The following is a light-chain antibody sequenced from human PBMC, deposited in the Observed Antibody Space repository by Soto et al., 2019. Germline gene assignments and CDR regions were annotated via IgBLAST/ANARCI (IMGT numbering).Light chain of an antibody. CDR2: DVT. CDR1: SSDVGGYNY. J-gene: IGLJ1*01. Sequence: QSVLTQPASVSGSPGQSITISRTGTSSDVGGYNYVSWYQQQPGKAPKFMIYDVTNRPSGVSNRFSGSKSGNTASLTISGLQAEDEADYYCCSYTTSNTRQIVFGTGTKVTVL. V-gene: IGLV2-14*01. CDR3: CSYTTSNTRQIV.